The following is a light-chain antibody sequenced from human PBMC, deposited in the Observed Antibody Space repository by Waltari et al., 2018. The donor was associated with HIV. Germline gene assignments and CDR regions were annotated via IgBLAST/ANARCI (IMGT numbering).Light chain of an antibody. CDR1: SSNIGAGYD. CDR3: QSYDSSLSGSDVV. CDR2: GNS. V-gene: IGLV1-40*01. J-gene: IGLJ2*01. Sequence: QSVVTQPPSVSGAPGQRVTISCTGSSSNIGAGYDVHWYHQLPGTAPKLLIYGNSNRPSGVPDRFSGSKSGTSASLAITGLQAEDEADYYCQSYDSSLSGSDVVFGGGTELTVL.